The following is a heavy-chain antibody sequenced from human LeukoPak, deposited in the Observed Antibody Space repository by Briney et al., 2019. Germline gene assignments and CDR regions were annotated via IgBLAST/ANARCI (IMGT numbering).Heavy chain of an antibody. CDR2: INPKKGGT. Sequence: APRKGSCKAFGYTFTGLFMPLVGQAPGQGVGWMGLINPKKGGTTYAQKFQGSVTMTRDTFISTAYMELSRLRSDDTAVYYCASRDWVDYGDYGSPGYYYGMDVWGQGTTVTVSS. CDR1: GYTFTGLF. V-gene: IGHV1-2*02. CDR3: ASRDWVDYGDYGSPGYYYGMDV. D-gene: IGHD4-17*01. J-gene: IGHJ6*02.